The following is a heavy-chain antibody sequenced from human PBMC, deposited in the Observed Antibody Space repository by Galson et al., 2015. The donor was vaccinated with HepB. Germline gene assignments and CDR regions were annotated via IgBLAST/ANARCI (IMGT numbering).Heavy chain of an antibody. CDR2: ISGSGGST. Sequence: SLRLSCAASGFTFSSYAMSWARQAPGKGLEWVSAISGSGGSTYYADSVKGRFTISRDNSKNTLYLQINSLRAEDTAVYYCAKDLGPVPAVAGLDIWGQGTMVTVSS. CDR1: GFTFSSYA. V-gene: IGHV3-23*01. J-gene: IGHJ3*02. CDR3: AKDLGPVPAVAGLDI. D-gene: IGHD6-19*01.